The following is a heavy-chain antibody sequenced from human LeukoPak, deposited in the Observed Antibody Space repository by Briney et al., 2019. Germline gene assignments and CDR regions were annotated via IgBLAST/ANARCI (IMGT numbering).Heavy chain of an antibody. CDR2: INHSGNT. J-gene: IGHJ4*01. D-gene: IGHD4-23*01. CDR3: ARGRGFGYGGNSVDY. Sequence: PSETLSLTCAVYGGSFSNYYWTWIRQPPGKGLEWIGEINHSGNTNYNPSLKSRVTISVDTSKNQFTLKLSSVTAADTAVYYCARGRGFGYGGNSVDYWGHGTLVTASS. CDR1: GGSFSNYY. V-gene: IGHV4-34*01.